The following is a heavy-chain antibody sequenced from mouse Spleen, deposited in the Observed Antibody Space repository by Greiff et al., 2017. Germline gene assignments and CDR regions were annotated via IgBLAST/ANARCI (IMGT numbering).Heavy chain of an antibody. J-gene: IGHJ1*01. CDR3: ARKDYDGYSYWYFDV. CDR2: IYPGSGST. V-gene: IGHV1-55*01. CDR1: GYTFTSYW. Sequence: QVQLQQPGAELVKPGASVKMSCKASGYTFTSYWITWVKQRPGQGLEWIGDIYPGSGSTNYNEKFKSKATLTVDTSSSTAYMQLSSLTSEDSAVYYCARKDYDGYSYWYFDVWGAGTTVTVSS. D-gene: IGHD2-3*01.